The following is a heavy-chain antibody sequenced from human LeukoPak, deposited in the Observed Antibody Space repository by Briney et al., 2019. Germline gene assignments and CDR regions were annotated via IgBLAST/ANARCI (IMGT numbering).Heavy chain of an antibody. CDR2: IHYSGTT. CDR3: ARDYTLYISGWFLDY. V-gene: IGHV4-39*07. D-gene: IGHD6-19*01. Sequence: SETLSLTCTVSGDSSSNTIFYWGWIRQPPGKGLEWIGSIHYSGTTHYNPSLKSRVTISVDTSKNQFSLRLTSVTAADTAVYYCARDYTLYISGWFLDYWAQGTLVTVSS. CDR1: GDSSSNTIFY. J-gene: IGHJ4*02.